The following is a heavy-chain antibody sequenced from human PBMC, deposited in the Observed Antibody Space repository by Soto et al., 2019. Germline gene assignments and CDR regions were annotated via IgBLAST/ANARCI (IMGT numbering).Heavy chain of an antibody. V-gene: IGHV3-72*01. CDR3: TVWGLGNDFGGA. J-gene: IGHJ4*02. D-gene: IGHD3-16*01. Sequence: EVQLVESGGGLVQPGGSLRLSCAASGFTFSDHYMDWVRQAPGKGLEWVGRSKNKADSYTTEYAASVKGRFTISRDGSKNSLYLQMNSLKTEDTAVYYCTVWGLGNDFGGAWGLGILVTVSS. CDR2: SKNKADSYTT. CDR1: GFTFSDHY.